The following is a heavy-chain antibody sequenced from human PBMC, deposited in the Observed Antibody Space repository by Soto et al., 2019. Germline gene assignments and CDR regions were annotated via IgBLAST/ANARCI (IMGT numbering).Heavy chain of an antibody. Sequence: EVQLLESGGGLVQPGGSLRLSCAASGFTFSSYAMSWVRQAPGKGLEWVSGMSGSGGSAYYTDSGKGRFTISRDNSKKTLYLQMNSLRAEDTALYYRAKGPIFGVENIYDYWGQGTLVTVSS. V-gene: IGHV3-23*01. CDR1: GFTFSSYA. CDR2: MSGSGGSA. D-gene: IGHD3-3*01. CDR3: AKGPIFGVENIYDY. J-gene: IGHJ4*02.